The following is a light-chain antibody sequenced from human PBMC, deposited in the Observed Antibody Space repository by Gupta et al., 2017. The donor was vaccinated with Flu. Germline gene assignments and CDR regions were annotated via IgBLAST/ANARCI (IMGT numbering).Light chain of an antibody. J-gene: IGLJ2*01. CDR2: RNN. CDR1: SSNMGGNY. CDR3: ATWDDSLSGQV. V-gene: IGLV1-47*01. Sequence: RVTVSCSGGSSNMGGNYVYWYEQRPGTAPKLLIYRNNQRPSGVPDRFSGSKSGTSASLAISGLRSEDEADYYCATWDDSLSGQVFGGGTKLTVL.